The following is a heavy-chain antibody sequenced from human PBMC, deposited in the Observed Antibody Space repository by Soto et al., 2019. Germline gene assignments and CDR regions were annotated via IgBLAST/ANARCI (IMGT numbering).Heavy chain of an antibody. J-gene: IGHJ5*02. D-gene: IGHD6-13*01. CDR3: ARESDIAAAGTNWVDP. Sequence: SETLSLTCAVYGGSFIGYCWSWIRQPPGKGLEWIGEINHSGSTNYNPSLKSRVTISVDTSKNQFSLKLSSVTAADTAVYYCARESDIAAAGTNWVDPWGQGTLLTVSS. CDR2: INHSGST. V-gene: IGHV4-34*01. CDR1: GGSFIGYC.